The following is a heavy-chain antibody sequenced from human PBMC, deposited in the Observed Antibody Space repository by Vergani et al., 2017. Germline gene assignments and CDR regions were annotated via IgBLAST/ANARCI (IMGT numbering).Heavy chain of an antibody. CDR1: GYSFTSYW. J-gene: IGHJ6*03. Sequence: EVQLVQSGAEVKKPGESLRISCKGSGYSFTSYWIGWVRQMPGKGLEWMGIIYPGDSDTRYSPSFQGQVTISADKSISTAYLQGSSLKASDTAMYYCARASGSHRDYCYYDMDVGGKGTTVTVSS. CDR3: ARASGSHRDYCYYDMDV. CDR2: IYPGDSDT. D-gene: IGHD1-26*01. V-gene: IGHV5-51*01.